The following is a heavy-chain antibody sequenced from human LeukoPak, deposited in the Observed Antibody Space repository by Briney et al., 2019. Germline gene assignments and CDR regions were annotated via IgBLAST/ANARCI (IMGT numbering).Heavy chain of an antibody. V-gene: IGHV4-34*01. D-gene: IGHD3-3*01. Sequence: PSETLSLTCAVYGGSFSGYYLSWIRQPPGKGLEWIGEINHSGSTNYNPSLKSRVTISVDTSKNQFSLKLSSVTAADTAVYYCASGGGGWSYDFWSGYPSWFDPWGQGTLVTVSS. CDR3: ASGGGGWSYDFWSGYPSWFDP. CDR1: GGSFSGYY. CDR2: INHSGST. J-gene: IGHJ5*02.